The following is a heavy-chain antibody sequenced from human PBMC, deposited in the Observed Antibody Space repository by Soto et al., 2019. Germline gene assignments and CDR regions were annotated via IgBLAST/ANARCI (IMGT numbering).Heavy chain of an antibody. Sequence: QVQLVQSGAEVKKPGSAVELSCKASGGTFSSDSLSRVRQAPGQGLEWMGGIIPMFDTPIYAQKFQDRVTITADESTSTAYMQLSSLRSGDTAVYYCARSGGLDRDFNYWGQGSLVTVSS. CDR1: GGTFSSDS. D-gene: IGHD2-15*01. V-gene: IGHV1-69*12. J-gene: IGHJ4*02. CDR2: IIPMFDTP. CDR3: ARSGGLDRDFNY.